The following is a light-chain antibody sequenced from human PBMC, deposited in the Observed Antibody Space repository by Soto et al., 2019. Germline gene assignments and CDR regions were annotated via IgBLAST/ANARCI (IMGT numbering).Light chain of an antibody. J-gene: IGLJ1*01. Sequence: QAVLTKPPAASGSPGQSVTISCTGTSSDVGGYDYVSWYQQHPGKAPKLMIYEVTIRPSGVSDRFSGSKSGNTASLTVSGLQAEDAADYYCSSYTGGNPSYVFGTGTKLTVL. CDR3: SSYTGGNPSYV. CDR1: SSDVGGYDY. CDR2: EVT. V-gene: IGLV2-8*01.